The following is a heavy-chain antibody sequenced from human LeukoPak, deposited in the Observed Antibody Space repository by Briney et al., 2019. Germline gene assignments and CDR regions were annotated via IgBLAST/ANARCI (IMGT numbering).Heavy chain of an antibody. D-gene: IGHD4-17*01. CDR3: AKDDYGRDY. CDR1: GFTFSSYV. CDR2: ISGSGGNT. Sequence: PGGSLRLSCAASGFTFSSYVLSWVRQTPGKGLEWVSGISGSGGNTFYADSVKGRFTISRDNSKNTLYLQMNSLRAEDTAVYYYAKDDYGRDYWGQGTLVTVSS. J-gene: IGHJ4*02. V-gene: IGHV3-23*01.